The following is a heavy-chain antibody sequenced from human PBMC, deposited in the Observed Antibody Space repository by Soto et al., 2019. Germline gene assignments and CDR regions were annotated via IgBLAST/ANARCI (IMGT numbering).Heavy chain of an antibody. V-gene: IGHV3-30*18. D-gene: IGHD3-10*01. Sequence: QVPLVESGGGVVQPGRSLRLACVASGFTFSGYGMHWVRQAPGKGLEWVAVISYDGSNKYYAESVKGRFTISRDNSKNTLYLEMNSLRAEDTAVYYWAKERVVRGVTDYWGQGTLVTVSS. CDR2: ISYDGSNK. J-gene: IGHJ4*02. CDR3: AKERVVRGVTDY. CDR1: GFTFSGYG.